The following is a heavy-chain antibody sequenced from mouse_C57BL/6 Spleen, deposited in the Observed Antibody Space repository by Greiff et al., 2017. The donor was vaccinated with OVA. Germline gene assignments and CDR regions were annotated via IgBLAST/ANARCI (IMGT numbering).Heavy chain of an antibody. CDR1: GYAFSSSW. D-gene: IGHD2-4*01. V-gene: IGHV1-82*01. CDR3: ARSDDYDSDY. CDR2: IYPGDGDT. J-gene: IGHJ2*01. Sequence: VQLQQSGPELVKPGASVKISCKAPGYAFSSSWMNWVKQRPGKGLEWIGRIYPGDGDTNYNGKFKGKATLTADKSSSTAYMQLSSLTSEDSAVYFCARSDDYDSDYWGQGTTLTVSS.